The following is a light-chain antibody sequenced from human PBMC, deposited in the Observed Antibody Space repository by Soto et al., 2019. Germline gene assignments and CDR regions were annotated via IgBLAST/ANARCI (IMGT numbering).Light chain of an antibody. CDR1: QGISSY. CDR2: AAS. V-gene: IGKV1-8*01. J-gene: IGKJ3*01. Sequence: AIRMTQSPSSFSASTGDRVTITCRASQGISSYLAWYQQKPGKAPKLLIYAASTLQSGVPSRLSGSGSGTDFTRTISCLQSEDFATYDCQQYYSFLFTFGPGTKVDI. CDR3: QQYYSFLFT.